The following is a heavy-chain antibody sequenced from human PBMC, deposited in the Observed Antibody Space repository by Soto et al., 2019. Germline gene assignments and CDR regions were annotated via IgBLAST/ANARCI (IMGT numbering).Heavy chain of an antibody. Sequence: EVQLVESGGGLVQPGGSLTLSCAASGFTFGDFWMNWVRQASGKGLEWVANIKEDGSEKYFLDSVKGRFTISRDNAKNSLYLQINSLRAEDTGVYYCARDLGRTAAGYYYYDAMDVWGQGTTVTVSS. CDR2: IKEDGSEK. CDR3: ARDLGRTAAGYYYYDAMDV. CDR1: GFTFGDFW. V-gene: IGHV3-7*01. D-gene: IGHD2-2*01. J-gene: IGHJ6*02.